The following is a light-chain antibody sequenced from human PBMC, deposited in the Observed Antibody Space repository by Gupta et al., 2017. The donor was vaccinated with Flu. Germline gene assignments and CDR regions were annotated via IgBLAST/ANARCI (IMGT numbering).Light chain of an antibody. CDR2: EVS. CDR3: SSDAGNNAVI. Sequence: TSRNIGAYVYVSWYQLLPGKVPKLMIYEVSKRPSGVPDRFSGPNSSNAASLTVSVLQAEDEADYCCSSDAGNNAVIFGGGTKLTVL. V-gene: IGLV2-8*01. J-gene: IGLJ2*01. CDR1: SRNIGAYVY.